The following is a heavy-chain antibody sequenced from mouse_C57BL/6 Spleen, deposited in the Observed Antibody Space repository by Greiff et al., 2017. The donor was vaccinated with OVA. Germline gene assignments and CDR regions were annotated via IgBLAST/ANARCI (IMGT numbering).Heavy chain of an antibody. CDR2: IYPGDGDT. CDR1: GYAFSSSW. D-gene: IGHD1-1*01. V-gene: IGHV1-82*01. J-gene: IGHJ1*03. Sequence: VQLQQSGPELVKPGASVKISCKASGYAFSSSWMNWVKQRPGKGLEWIGRIYPGDGDTNYNGKFKGKATLTADKSASTAYMQLSSLTSEDSAVYFCARGYYYGSSLWYFDFWGTGTTVTVSS. CDR3: ARGYYYGSSLWYFDF.